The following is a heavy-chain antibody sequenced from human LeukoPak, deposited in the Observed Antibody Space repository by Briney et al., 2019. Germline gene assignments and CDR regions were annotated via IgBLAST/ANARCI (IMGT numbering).Heavy chain of an antibody. CDR2: YSGNT. CDR1: GGSISNYL. J-gene: IGHJ4*02. Sequence: SETLSLTCTVSGGSISNYLWSWIRQPPGKGLEWIGYSGNTNYNPSLKSRVVMSVDTSKNQFFLKLSPVITADTAVYYCARVGIDYSGNVIKYYFDDWGQGTLVTVSS. V-gene: IGHV4-59*01. CDR3: ARVGIDYSGNVIKYYFDD. D-gene: IGHD4-23*01.